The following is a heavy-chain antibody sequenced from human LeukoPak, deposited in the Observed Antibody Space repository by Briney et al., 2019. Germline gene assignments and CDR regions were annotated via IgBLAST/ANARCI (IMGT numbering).Heavy chain of an antibody. CDR2: IGSSGSYI. Sequence: GGSLRLSCAASGFTFSTYSMNWVRQAPGKGLEWVSSIGSSGSYIYYADSLKGRFTISRDNAKNSLYLQMNSLRAEDTAVYYCARDRVYCSGGSCPRNFDYWGQGTLVTVSS. V-gene: IGHV3-21*01. J-gene: IGHJ4*02. CDR3: ARDRVYCSGGSCPRNFDY. D-gene: IGHD2-15*01. CDR1: GFTFSTYS.